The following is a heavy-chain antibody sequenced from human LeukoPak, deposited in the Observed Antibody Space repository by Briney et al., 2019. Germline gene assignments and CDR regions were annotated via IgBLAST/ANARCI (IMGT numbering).Heavy chain of an antibody. CDR1: GGSISSSSYY. J-gene: IGHJ6*03. CDR3: ARVGVGMTTGLSPYYYYMDV. Sequence: SETLSLTCTVSGGSISSSSYYWSWIRQPPGKGLEWIGYIYTSGSTNYNPSLKGRVTISVDTSKNQFSLKLSSVTAADTAVYYCARVGVGMTTGLSPYYYYMDVWGKGTTVTVSS. D-gene: IGHD4-11*01. V-gene: IGHV4-61*05. CDR2: IYTSGST.